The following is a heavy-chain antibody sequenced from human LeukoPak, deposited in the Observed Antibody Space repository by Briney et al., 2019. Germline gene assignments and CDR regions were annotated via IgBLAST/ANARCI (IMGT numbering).Heavy chain of an antibody. CDR1: GFTFSSYA. V-gene: IGHV3-30*04. Sequence: PGRSLRLSCAASGFTFSSYAMHWVRQAPGKGLEWVGVISYDGSNKYYADSVKGRFTISRDNSKNTLYLQMNSLRAEDTAVYYCARDRLGLRLFDYWGQGTLVTVSS. CDR2: ISYDGSNK. J-gene: IGHJ4*02. D-gene: IGHD5-12*01. CDR3: ARDRLGLRLFDY.